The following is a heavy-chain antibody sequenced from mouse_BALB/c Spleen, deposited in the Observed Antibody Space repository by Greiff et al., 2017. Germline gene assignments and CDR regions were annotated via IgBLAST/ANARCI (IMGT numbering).Heavy chain of an antibody. CDR1: GYAFSSYW. CDR2: IYPGDGDT. V-gene: IGHV1-80*01. D-gene: IGHD2-14*01. CDR3: ARSRYDGGVFDY. Sequence: VQRVESGAELVRPGSSVKISCKASGYAFSSYWMNWVKQRPGQGLEWIGQIYPGDGDTNYNGKFKGKATLTADKSSSTAYMQLSSLTSEDSAVYFCARSRYDGGVFDYWGQGTTLTVSS. J-gene: IGHJ2*01.